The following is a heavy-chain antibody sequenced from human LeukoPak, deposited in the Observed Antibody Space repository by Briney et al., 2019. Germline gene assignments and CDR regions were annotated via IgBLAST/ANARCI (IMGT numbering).Heavy chain of an antibody. D-gene: IGHD2-15*01. J-gene: IGHJ4*02. CDR1: GLTFRNYW. Sequence: GGSLRLSCAASGLTFRNYWMGWVRRAPGKGLEWVANTKPDGTAEYYADSVRGRFTTSRDNANNFLYLQMNSLRGEDTAVYYCARDGGLHTNFDYWGQGTLVTVSS. CDR3: ARDGGLHTNFDY. V-gene: IGHV3-7*01. CDR2: TKPDGTAE.